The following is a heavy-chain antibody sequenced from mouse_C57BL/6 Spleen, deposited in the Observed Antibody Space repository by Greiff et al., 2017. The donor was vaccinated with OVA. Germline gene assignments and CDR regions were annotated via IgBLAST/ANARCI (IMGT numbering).Heavy chain of an antibody. CDR1: GYTFTSYW. CDR3: ARSDYYGSRGYYAMDY. V-gene: IGHV1-50*01. J-gene: IGHJ4*01. D-gene: IGHD1-1*01. Sequence: VQLQQPGAELVKPGASVKLSCKASGYTFTSYWMQWVKQRPGQGLEWIGEIDPSDSYTNYNQKFKGKATVTVDTSSSTAYIQLSSLTSEDSAVYYGARSDYYGSRGYYAMDYWGQGTSVTVSS. CDR2: IDPSDSYT.